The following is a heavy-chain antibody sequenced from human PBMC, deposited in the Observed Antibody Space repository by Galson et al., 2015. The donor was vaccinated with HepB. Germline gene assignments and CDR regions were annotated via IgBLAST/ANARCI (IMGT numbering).Heavy chain of an antibody. CDR2: ISRTGSTI. CDR3: ARDRGYYYDSSGYSYGAFDI. D-gene: IGHD3-22*01. J-gene: IGHJ3*02. V-gene: IGHV3-48*02. Sequence: SLRLSCAASGFTFSSYSMNWVRQAPGKGLEWVSYISRTGSTIYYADSVKGRFTISRDNAKNSLYLQMNSLRDEDTAVYYCARDRGYYYDSSGYSYGAFDIWGQGTMVTVSS. CDR1: GFTFSSYS.